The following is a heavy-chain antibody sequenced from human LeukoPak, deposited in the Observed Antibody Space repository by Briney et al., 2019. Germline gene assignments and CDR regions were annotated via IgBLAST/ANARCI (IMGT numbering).Heavy chain of an antibody. CDR3: AGEVRARDGYNYGGSDY. V-gene: IGHV4-34*01. D-gene: IGHD5-24*01. CDR1: GGSFSGYY. Sequence: PSETLSLTCAVYGGSFSGYYWSWIRQPPGKGLEWIGEINHSGSTNYNPSLKSRVTISVDTSKNQFSLKLSSVTAADTAVYYCAGEVRARDGYNYGGSDYWGQGTLVTVSS. CDR2: INHSGST. J-gene: IGHJ4*02.